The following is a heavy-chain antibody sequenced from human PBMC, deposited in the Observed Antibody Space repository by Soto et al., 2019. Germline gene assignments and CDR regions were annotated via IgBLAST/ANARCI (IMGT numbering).Heavy chain of an antibody. CDR3: ERGPHGSSWFDS. CDR2: IMPILGTA. J-gene: IGHJ5*01. CDR1: GCTFSRYS. D-gene: IGHD6-19*01. V-gene: IGHV1-69*13. Sequence: GASVKVSCKASGCTFSRYSMSWVRQAPGPGLEWTGGIMPILGTANYAQKFQGRVTITEDGCTGTAYMELSSMRSEHTAVYYCERGPHGSSWFDSWGQGTLVTVSS.